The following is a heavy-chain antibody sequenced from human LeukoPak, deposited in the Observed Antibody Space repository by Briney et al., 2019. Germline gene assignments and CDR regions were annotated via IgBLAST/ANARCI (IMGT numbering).Heavy chain of an antibody. V-gene: IGHV1-69*13. D-gene: IGHD2-2*01. CDR2: IIPIFGTA. J-gene: IGHJ4*02. CDR3: ARVPTTYGDQLLSFFDY. CDR1: GGTFSSYA. Sequence: GASVKVSCKASGGTFSSYAISWVRQAPGQGLEWMGGIIPIFGTANYARKFQGRVTITADESTSTAYMELSSLRSEDTAVYYCARVPTTYGDQLLSFFDYWGQGTLVTVSS.